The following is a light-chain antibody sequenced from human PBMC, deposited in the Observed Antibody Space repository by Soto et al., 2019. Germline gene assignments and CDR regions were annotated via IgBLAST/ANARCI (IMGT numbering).Light chain of an antibody. CDR1: QSVSSN. CDR3: QQYNDWPLT. CDR2: GAS. J-gene: IGKJ4*01. Sequence: EIVMTQSPATLSVSPGERATLSCRASQSVSSNLAWYQQKPGQAPRLLIYGASSRANGIPARFRGSGSGTEFTLTISSLQSEDFEVYYCQQYNDWPLTLGGGTKVDIK. V-gene: IGKV3D-15*01.